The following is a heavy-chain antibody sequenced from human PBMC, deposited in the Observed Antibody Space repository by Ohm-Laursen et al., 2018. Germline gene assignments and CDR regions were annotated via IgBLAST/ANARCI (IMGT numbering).Heavy chain of an antibody. CDR3: ARSFDTYYFDL. Sequence: SETLSLTCTASGGSISGYYWTWIRQPPGKGLEWIGYIYNSGSTNYNPSLKSRVTMSVDTSKSQFSLKVNSVTAADTAVYYCARSFDTYYFDLWGQGTLVTVSS. CDR1: GGSISGYY. J-gene: IGHJ4*02. CDR2: IYNSGST. V-gene: IGHV4-59*12.